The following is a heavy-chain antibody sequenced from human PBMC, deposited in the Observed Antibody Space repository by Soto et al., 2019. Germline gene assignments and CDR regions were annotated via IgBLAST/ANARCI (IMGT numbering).Heavy chain of an antibody. D-gene: IGHD5-18*01. V-gene: IGHV5-51*01. CDR3: ARHDVDTAMDHNFHSYYYYGMDV. J-gene: IGHJ6*02. Sequence: PGESLKISCKGSGYSFTSYWIGWVRQMPGKGLEWMGIIYPGDSDTRYSPSFQGQVTISADKSISTAYLQWSSLKASDTAMYYCARHDVDTAMDHNFHSYYYYGMDVWGQGTTVTVSS. CDR1: GYSFTSYW. CDR2: IYPGDSDT.